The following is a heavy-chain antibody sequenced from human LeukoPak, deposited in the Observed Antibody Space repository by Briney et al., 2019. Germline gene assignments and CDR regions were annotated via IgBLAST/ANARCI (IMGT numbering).Heavy chain of an antibody. J-gene: IGHJ4*02. Sequence: GGSLRLSCAASGFTFSGYVMHWVRQAPGKGLEWVAAISKDGKNKYYGDSVKGRFTISRDNSQHTLFLQMNSLRVEDTAVYFCARSQGDMTATKRSIDYWGQGTLVTVSS. CDR3: ARSQGDMTATKRSIDY. CDR2: ISKDGKNK. CDR1: GFTFSGYV. V-gene: IGHV3-30*04. D-gene: IGHD2-21*02.